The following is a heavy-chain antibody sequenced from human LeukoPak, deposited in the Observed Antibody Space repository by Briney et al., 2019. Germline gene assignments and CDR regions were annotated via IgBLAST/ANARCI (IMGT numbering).Heavy chain of an antibody. CDR2: ISSSSSFI. D-gene: IGHD3-10*01. Sequence: GGSLRLSCAASGFPFTSYSMNWVRQAPGRGLEWVSSISSSSSFIYYADSVKGRFTISRDNAKNSLYLQMNSLRAEDTAVYYCARVVGIGGWLGELFAFDIWGQGTMVTVSS. J-gene: IGHJ3*02. CDR1: GFPFTSYS. CDR3: ARVVGIGGWLGELFAFDI. V-gene: IGHV3-21*01.